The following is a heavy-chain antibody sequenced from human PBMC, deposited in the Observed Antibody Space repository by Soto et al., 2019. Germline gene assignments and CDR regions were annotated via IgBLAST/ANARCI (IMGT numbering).Heavy chain of an antibody. J-gene: IGHJ5*02. V-gene: IGHV1-18*01. CDR1: GYIFNTYG. CDR2: ISAYDGKT. CDR3: ARDPHEFWTSYWFDP. Sequence: GASVKVSCKTSGYIFNTYGINWVRQAPGQGLELMGWISAYDGKTTYAEKFQGRVTLTTDTSTSTAYMELRSLRSDDTAIYYCARDPHEFWTSYWFDPWGQGTRVTVSS. D-gene: IGHD3-3*01.